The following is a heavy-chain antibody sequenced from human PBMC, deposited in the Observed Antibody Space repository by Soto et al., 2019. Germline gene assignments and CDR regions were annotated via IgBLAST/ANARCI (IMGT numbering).Heavy chain of an antibody. CDR2: ISAYNGNT. D-gene: IGHD6-13*01. CDR3: ARNSLPHDSSSWPLAFDP. CDR1: RGTFCSSA. V-gene: IGHV1-18*01. Sequence: ASVTVFCKASRGTFCSSAMSWLREAPGQGLEWIGWISAYNGNTNSPQKLQGRVTMTTDTSTTTAYMELRSLRSDDTAVYYCARNSLPHDSSSWPLAFDPGGQGTLVTVSS. J-gene: IGHJ5*02.